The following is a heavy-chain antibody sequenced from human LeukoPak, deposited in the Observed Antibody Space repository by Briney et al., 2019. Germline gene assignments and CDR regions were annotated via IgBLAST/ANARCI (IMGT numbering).Heavy chain of an antibody. V-gene: IGHV1-18*01. CDR1: GYTFTSYG. Sequence: GASVKVSCKASGYTFTSYGISWVRQAPGQGLEWMGWISAYNGNTNYAQKLQGRVTMTTDTSTSTAYMELRSLRSDDTAVYYCARGRGTVTPYYYGMDVWGQGTTVTVSS. J-gene: IGHJ6*02. CDR2: ISAYNGNT. CDR3: ARGRGTVTPYYYGMDV. D-gene: IGHD4-17*01.